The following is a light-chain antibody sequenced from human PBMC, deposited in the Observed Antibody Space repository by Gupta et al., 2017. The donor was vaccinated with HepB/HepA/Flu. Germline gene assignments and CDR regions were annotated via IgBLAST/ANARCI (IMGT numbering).Light chain of an antibody. CDR2: SNN. Sequence: QSVLPQPPSASGAPGPRVTISCSGSSSNIGSNSVNWYQQLPGTAPKLLMHSNNQRPSGVPDRFSGSKSGTSASLAISGLQSEDEADYYCAAWDDRLNGRVFGGGTKLTVL. J-gene: IGLJ2*01. V-gene: IGLV1-44*01. CDR3: AAWDDRLNGRV. CDR1: SSNIGSNS.